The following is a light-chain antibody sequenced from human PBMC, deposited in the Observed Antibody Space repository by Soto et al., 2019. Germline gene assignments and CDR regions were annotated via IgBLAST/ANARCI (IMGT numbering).Light chain of an antibody. Sequence: EIVLTQSPGTLSLSPGERAALSCSASQSVSSSYLAWYQQKPGQAPRLLIYGASSRATGIPDRFSGSGSGTDFTLTISRLEPEDFAVYYCQQYGSSRGLTFGGGTKVDI. CDR3: QQYGSSRGLT. CDR2: GAS. V-gene: IGKV3-20*01. CDR1: QSVSSSY. J-gene: IGKJ4*01.